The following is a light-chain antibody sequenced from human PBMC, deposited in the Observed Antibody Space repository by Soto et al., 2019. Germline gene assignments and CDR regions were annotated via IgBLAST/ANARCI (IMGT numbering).Light chain of an antibody. CDR1: SSNIGSNT. CDR2: SNN. V-gene: IGLV1-44*01. J-gene: IGLJ1*01. CDR3: AAWDDSLNGYV. Sequence: QSELTQPPSASGTPGQRVTISCSGSSSNIGSNTVNWYQQLPGTAPKLLIYSNNQRPSGVPDRFSGSKSGTSASLAISGPQSEDEADYHCAAWDDSLNGYVFGTGTKVTVL.